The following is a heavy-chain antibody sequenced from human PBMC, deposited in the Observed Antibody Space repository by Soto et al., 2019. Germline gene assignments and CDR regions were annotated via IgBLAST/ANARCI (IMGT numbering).Heavy chain of an antibody. CDR3: AGSYDILTHDRNYFDY. D-gene: IGHD3-9*01. Sequence: GGSLRLSCAASGFTFDDYAMHWVRQAPGKGLEWVSGISWNSGSIGYADSVKGRFTISRDNAKNSLYLQMNSLRAEDTALYYCAGSYDILTHDRNYFDYWGQGTLVTVSS. J-gene: IGHJ4*02. CDR2: ISWNSGSI. CDR1: GFTFDDYA. V-gene: IGHV3-9*01.